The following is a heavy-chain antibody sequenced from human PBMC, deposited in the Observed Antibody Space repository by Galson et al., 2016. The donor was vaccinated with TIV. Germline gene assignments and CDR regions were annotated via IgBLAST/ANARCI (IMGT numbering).Heavy chain of an antibody. Sequence: ASGYTFTGNYVHWVRQAPGQGLEWMGWINPDSGGTNYAQRFQGRVTMTRDTSISTAYMELSRLTSDDTAVYYCTRVGRLRSDFDPWGQGTLVTVSS. J-gene: IGHJ5*02. V-gene: IGHV1-2*02. CDR3: TRVGRLRSDFDP. CDR1: GYTFTGNY. CDR2: INPDSGGT. D-gene: IGHD3-16*01.